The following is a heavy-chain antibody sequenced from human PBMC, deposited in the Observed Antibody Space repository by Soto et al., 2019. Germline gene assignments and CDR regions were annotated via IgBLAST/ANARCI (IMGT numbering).Heavy chain of an antibody. CDR3: ARLLFPPLVRGVPWFDP. V-gene: IGHV4-39*01. CDR2: IYYSGST. J-gene: IGHJ5*02. Sequence: PSETLSLTCTVSGGSISSSSYHWGWIRQPPGKGLEWIGSIYYSGSTYYNPSLKSRVTISVDTSKNQFSLKLSSVTAADTAVYYCARLLFPPLVRGVPWFDPWGQGTLVTVSS. D-gene: IGHD3-10*01. CDR1: GGSISSSSYH.